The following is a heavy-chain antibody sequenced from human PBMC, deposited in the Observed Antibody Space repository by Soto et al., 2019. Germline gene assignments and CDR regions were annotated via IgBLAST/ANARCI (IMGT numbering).Heavy chain of an antibody. Sequence: GSLRLSCAASGFTFSSYAKHWVRQAPGKGLEWVAVISYDGSNKYYADSVKGRFTISRDNSKNTLYLQMNSLRAEDTAVYYCARGIGSGWYVVSWFDPWGQGTLVTVPS. J-gene: IGHJ5*02. CDR3: ARGIGSGWYVVSWFDP. V-gene: IGHV3-30-3*01. D-gene: IGHD6-19*01. CDR1: GFTFSSYA. CDR2: ISYDGSNK.